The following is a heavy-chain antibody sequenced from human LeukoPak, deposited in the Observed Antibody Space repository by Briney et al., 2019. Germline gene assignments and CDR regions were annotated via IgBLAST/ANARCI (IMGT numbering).Heavy chain of an antibody. V-gene: IGHV3-23*01. CDR3: AKTYGSGSF. CDR2: ISASGGST. CDR1: GFTFSNAW. D-gene: IGHD3-10*01. J-gene: IGHJ4*02. Sequence: GGSMRLSCAASGFTFSNAWMSWVRQAPGKGLEWVSSISASGGSTYYADSVKGRFTISRDNSKNTLYLQMNSLRAEDTAVYFCAKTYGSGSFWGQGTLVTVSS.